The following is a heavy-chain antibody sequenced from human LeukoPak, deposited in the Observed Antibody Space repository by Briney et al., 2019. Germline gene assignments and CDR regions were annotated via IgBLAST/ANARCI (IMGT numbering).Heavy chain of an antibody. CDR2: IYYSGST. J-gene: IGHJ4*02. CDR3: ASPTTVTRAPPVLEEIRYFDY. Sequence: PSETPSLTCTVSGGSISSSSYYWGWIRQPPGKGLEWIGSIYYSGSTYYNPSLKSRVTISVDTSKNQFSLKLSSVTAADTAMYYCASPTTVTRAPPVLEEIRYFDYWGQGTLVTVSS. V-gene: IGHV4-39*07. CDR1: GGSISSSSYY. D-gene: IGHD4-17*01.